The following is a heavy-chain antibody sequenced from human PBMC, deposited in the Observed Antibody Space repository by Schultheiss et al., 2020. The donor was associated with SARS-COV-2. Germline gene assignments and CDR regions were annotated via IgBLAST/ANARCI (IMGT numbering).Heavy chain of an antibody. Sequence: SETLSLTCAVYGGSFSGYYWSWIRQPPGKGLEWIGYIYYSGSTYYNPSLKSRVTISVDTSKNQFSLKLSSVTAADTAVYYCARQMAGGEAEYFQHWGQGTLVTVSS. V-gene: IGHV4-59*01. J-gene: IGHJ1*01. CDR2: IYYSGST. CDR1: GGSFSGYY. D-gene: IGHD6-19*01. CDR3: ARQMAGGEAEYFQH.